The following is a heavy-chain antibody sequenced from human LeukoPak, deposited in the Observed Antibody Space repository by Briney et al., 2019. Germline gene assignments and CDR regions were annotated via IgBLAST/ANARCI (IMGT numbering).Heavy chain of an antibody. V-gene: IGHV4-34*01. CDR3: ASRYDCSSTSCYTNSNNWFDP. J-gene: IGHJ5*02. D-gene: IGHD2-2*02. Sequence: PSETLSLTCAVHGGSFSGYYWSWIRQPPGKGLEWIGEINHSGSTNYNPSLKSRVTISVDTSKNQFSLKLSSVTAADTAVYYCASRYDCSSTSCYTNSNNWFDPWGQGTLVTVSS. CDR1: GGSFSGYY. CDR2: INHSGST.